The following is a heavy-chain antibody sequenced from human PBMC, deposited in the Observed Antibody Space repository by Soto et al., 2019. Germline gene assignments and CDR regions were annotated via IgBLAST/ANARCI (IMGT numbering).Heavy chain of an antibody. D-gene: IGHD5-12*01. V-gene: IGHV1-69*13. J-gene: IGHJ6*02. CDR2: IIPIFGTA. CDR1: GGTFSSYA. Sequence: SVKVSCKASGGTFSSYAISWVRQAPGQGLEWMGGIIPIFGTANYAQKFQGRVTITADESTSTAYMELSSLRSEDTAVYYCARGSARIVAQLGGMDVWGQGTTVPVSS. CDR3: ARGSARIVAQLGGMDV.